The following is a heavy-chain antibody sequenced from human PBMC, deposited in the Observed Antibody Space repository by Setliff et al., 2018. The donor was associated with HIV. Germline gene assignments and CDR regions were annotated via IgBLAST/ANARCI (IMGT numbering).Heavy chain of an antibody. CDR1: GYTFTGYY. CDR2: INPNSGDT. D-gene: IGHD2-15*01. CDR3: ARDKDGFDI. J-gene: IGHJ3*02. V-gene: IGHV1-2*06. Sequence: ASVKVSCKASGYTFTGYYINWVRRAPGQGLEWMGRINPNSGDTNYTQSFQGRVTMTRDRSINTAYLELSSLKSDGTAVYYCARDKDGFDIWGQGTMVTVSS.